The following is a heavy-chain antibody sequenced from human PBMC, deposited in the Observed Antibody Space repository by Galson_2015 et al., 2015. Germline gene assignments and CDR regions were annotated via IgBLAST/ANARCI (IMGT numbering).Heavy chain of an antibody. CDR2: IYPSGGST. V-gene: IGHV1-46*01. CDR3: ARDRRRLPGITAACTSDY. J-gene: IGHJ4*02. CDR1: GYTFTSYY. D-gene: IGHD6-13*01. Sequence: SVKVSCKAFGYTFTSYYIHWVRRAPGQGLEWMGIIYPSGGSTTYAQKFQGRVTMTRDTSTSTVYMELRSLRFEDTAVYYCARDRRRLPGITAACTSDYWGQGALVTVSS.